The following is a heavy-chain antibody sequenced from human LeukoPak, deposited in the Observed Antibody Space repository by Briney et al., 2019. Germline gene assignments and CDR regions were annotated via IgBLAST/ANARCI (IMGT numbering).Heavy chain of an antibody. Sequence: GRSLRLSCAASGFTFSSYGMHWVRQAPGKGLEWVAVIWYDGSNKYYADSVKGRFTISRDNSKNTLYLQMNSLRAEDTAVYYCAKSGVDIVATLDYWGQGTLVTVSS. J-gene: IGHJ4*02. CDR3: AKSGVDIVATLDY. CDR2: IWYDGSNK. V-gene: IGHV3-33*06. D-gene: IGHD5-12*01. CDR1: GFTFSSYG.